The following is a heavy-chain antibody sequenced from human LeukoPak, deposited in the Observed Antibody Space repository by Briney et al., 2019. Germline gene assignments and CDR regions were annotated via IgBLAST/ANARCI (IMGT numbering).Heavy chain of an antibody. D-gene: IGHD2-2*01. Sequence: SETLSLTCTVSGGSISSYYWSWIRQPAGKGLEWIGRIYTSWSTNYNPSLKRRVTMSVHTSKTQFYLKLSSVTAADTAVYYCARDLGCSSTSCSNWFDPWGQGTLVTVSS. V-gene: IGHV4-4*07. CDR1: GGSISSYY. J-gene: IGHJ5*02. CDR2: IYTSWST. CDR3: ARDLGCSSTSCSNWFDP.